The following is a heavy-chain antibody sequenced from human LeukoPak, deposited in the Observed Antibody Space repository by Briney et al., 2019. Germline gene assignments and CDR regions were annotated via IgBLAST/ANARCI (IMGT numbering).Heavy chain of an antibody. J-gene: IGHJ4*02. CDR2: INSDGSST. D-gene: IGHD4-17*01. CDR3: ARDNGDYYFDY. V-gene: IGHV3-74*01. Sequence: PGGSLRLSCAASGFTFSSYAMSWVRQAPGKGLVWVSRINSDGSSTNYADSVKGRFTISRDNAKNTLYLQMNSLRAEDTAMYYCARDNGDYYFDYWGQGTLVTVSS. CDR1: GFTFSSYA.